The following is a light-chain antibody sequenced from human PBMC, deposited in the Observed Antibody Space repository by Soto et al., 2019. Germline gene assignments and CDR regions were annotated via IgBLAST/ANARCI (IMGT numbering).Light chain of an antibody. CDR2: DAS. CDR1: QSISDT. V-gene: IGKV3-11*01. CDR3: QQRSNWPPRT. Sequence: EIVMTQSPATLSVSPGGRATVSCRASQSISDTLAWYQQKPGQAPRLLMYDASKRATGIPARFSGSGSGTDFTLTISSLEPEDFAIYYCQQRSNWPPRTFGQGTKVDIK. J-gene: IGKJ2*01.